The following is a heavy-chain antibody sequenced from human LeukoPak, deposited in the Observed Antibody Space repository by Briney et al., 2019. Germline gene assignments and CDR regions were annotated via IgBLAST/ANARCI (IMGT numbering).Heavy chain of an antibody. D-gene: IGHD1-14*01. Sequence: PGRSVRLSCAASGFTFSTYWINWARQAPGKGLEWVGNINPDGSEAYYVDSVQGRFIISRDNAKNSLYLQMNSLIPEDTAVHYCFGIIWGEGTLGTVSS. V-gene: IGHV3-7*01. CDR2: INPDGSEA. J-gene: IGHJ4*02. CDR3: FGII. CDR1: GFTFSTYW.